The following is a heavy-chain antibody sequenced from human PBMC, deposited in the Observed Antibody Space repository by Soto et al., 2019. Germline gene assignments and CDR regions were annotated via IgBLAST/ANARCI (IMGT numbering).Heavy chain of an antibody. CDR1: GGSFSGYY. Sequence: PSETLSLTCAVYGGSFSGYYWSWIRQPPGKGLEWIGEINHSGSTNYNPSLKSRVTISVDTPKNQFSLKLSSVTAADTAVYYCARTAGYDFWSAAYYYYGMDVWGQGTTVTVSS. J-gene: IGHJ6*02. D-gene: IGHD3-3*01. CDR2: INHSGST. CDR3: ARTAGYDFWSAAYYYYGMDV. V-gene: IGHV4-34*01.